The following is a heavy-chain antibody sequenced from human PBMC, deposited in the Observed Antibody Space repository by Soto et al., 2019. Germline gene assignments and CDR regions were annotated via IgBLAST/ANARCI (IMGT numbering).Heavy chain of an antibody. CDR3: AHRGDCGGDCYSVDFDY. D-gene: IGHD2-21*01. J-gene: IGHJ4*02. Sequence: KESGPTLVKPTQTLTLTCTFSGFSLSTSGVGVGWIRQPPGKALEWLALIYWDDDKRYSPSLKSRLTITKDTSKNQVVLTMTNMDPVDTATYYWAHRGDCGGDCYSVDFDYWGQGTLVTVSS. CDR2: IYWDDDK. CDR1: GFSLSTSGVG. V-gene: IGHV2-5*02.